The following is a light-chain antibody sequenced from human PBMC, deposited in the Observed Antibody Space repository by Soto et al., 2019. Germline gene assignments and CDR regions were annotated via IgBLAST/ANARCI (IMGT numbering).Light chain of an antibody. V-gene: IGKV1-39*01. CDR1: QSISSY. Sequence: DIQMTQSPSSLSASLGDRVAITCRASQSISSYLNWYQQKPGKAPKVLIYAASNLQSGVPSRFSGSGSGTEFTLTISSLQPEDFATYYCQQLDSYPITFGQGTRLEIK. J-gene: IGKJ5*01. CDR2: AAS. CDR3: QQLDSYPIT.